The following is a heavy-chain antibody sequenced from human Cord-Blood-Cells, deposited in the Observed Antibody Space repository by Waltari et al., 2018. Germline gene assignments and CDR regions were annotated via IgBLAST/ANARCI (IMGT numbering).Heavy chain of an antibody. Sequence: QVQLQESGPGLVKPSETLSLTCTVSGGSVISGRYYWSWIRQPPGQGLEWIGYIYYSGSTNYNPSLKSRSTISVDPSKNQFSLRLSSVIAADTAVYYCARDSGNWYFDLWGRGTLVTVSS. J-gene: IGHJ2*01. D-gene: IGHD1-26*01. V-gene: IGHV4-61*01. CDR1: GGSVISGRYY. CDR2: IYYSGST. CDR3: ARDSGNWYFDL.